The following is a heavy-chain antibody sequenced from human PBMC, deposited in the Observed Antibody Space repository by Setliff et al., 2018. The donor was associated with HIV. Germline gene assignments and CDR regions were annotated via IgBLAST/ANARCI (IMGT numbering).Heavy chain of an antibody. J-gene: IGHJ4*02. CDR3: ARQHSESRDFDY. CDR2: IYYSGST. V-gene: IGHV4-39*01. D-gene: IGHD3-22*01. CDR1: GGSISSGSYY. Sequence: SETLSLTCTVSGGSISSGSYYWGWIRQPPGKGLEWIGSIYYSGSTYYNPSLKSRVTISVDTSKNQFSLKLSSVTAADTAVYYCARQHSESRDFDYWGQGTLVTVSS.